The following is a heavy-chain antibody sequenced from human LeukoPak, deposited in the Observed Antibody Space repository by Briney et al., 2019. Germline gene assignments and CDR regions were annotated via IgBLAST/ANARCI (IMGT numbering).Heavy chain of an antibody. CDR3: ASVVDSSLSDGY. Sequence: SETLSLTCTVSGGSISSRSYYWGWIRQPPGTGLEWIGSMYYSGSTYYSPSLKSRVTISVDMSKKQISLKLRAVTAADTAVYHCASVVDSSLSDGYWGQGTLVTVSS. CDR1: GGSISSRSYY. CDR2: MYYSGST. D-gene: IGHD2-2*01. J-gene: IGHJ4*02. V-gene: IGHV4-39*01.